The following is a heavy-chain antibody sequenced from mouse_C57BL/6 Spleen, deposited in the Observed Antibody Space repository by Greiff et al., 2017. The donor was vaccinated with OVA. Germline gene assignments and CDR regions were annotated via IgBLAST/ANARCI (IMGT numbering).Heavy chain of an antibody. CDR1: GYTFTDYE. J-gene: IGHJ4*01. Sequence: VKLQESGAELVRPGASVTLSCKASGYTFTDYEMHWVKQTPVHGLEWIGAIDPETGGTAYNQKFKGKAILTADKSSSTAYMELRSLTSEDSAVYYFTRYEITTNYYAMDYWGQGTSVTVSS. CDR3: TRYEITTNYYAMDY. CDR2: IDPETGGT. V-gene: IGHV1-15*01. D-gene: IGHD2-4*01.